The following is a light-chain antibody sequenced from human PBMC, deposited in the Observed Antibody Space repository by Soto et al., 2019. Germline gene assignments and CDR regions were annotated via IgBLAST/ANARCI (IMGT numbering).Light chain of an antibody. CDR1: QGISSG. CDR3: LQNDSYART. CDR2: AAS. V-gene: IGKV1-17*01. J-gene: IGKJ1*01. Sequence: DIQMTQSPSSLSASVGDRVTITCRASQGISSGLGWYQQKPGKAPKRLIYAASSLESGVPSTFSGSGSGTEFTLPISSLQPEDFATYYCLQNDSYARTFGQGTKEEI.